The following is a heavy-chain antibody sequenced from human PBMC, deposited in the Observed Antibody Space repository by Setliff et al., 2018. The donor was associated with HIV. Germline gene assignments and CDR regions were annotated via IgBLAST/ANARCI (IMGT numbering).Heavy chain of an antibody. Sequence: ASVKVSCKASGGTFSTYVITWVRQAPGQGLEWMGGIIPIFGTTNYAQKFQGRVTITADESTSTAYMELSSLRSEDTAVYYCARSFDTTIVVAGTGFDYWGQGTLVTVSS. CDR3: ARSFDTTIVVAGTGFDY. CDR1: GGTFSTYV. J-gene: IGHJ4*02. D-gene: IGHD6-19*01. V-gene: IGHV1-69*13. CDR2: IIPIFGTT.